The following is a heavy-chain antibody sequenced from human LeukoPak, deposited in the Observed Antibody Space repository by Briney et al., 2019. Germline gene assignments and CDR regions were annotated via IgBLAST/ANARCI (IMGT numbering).Heavy chain of an antibody. V-gene: IGHV5-51*03. J-gene: IGHJ3*02. CDR1: RYRLSSTP. CDR2: IYPRDSDT. CDR3: ARLRALNDYDDYAGFVIDI. D-gene: IGHD4-17*01. Sequence: PGESPNTSRMYSRYRLSSTPLARDRQMPGKGLEWMGIIYPRDSDTRYSPSFEGQVTISADKSISTAYLQWISLGASDTGMFYCARLRALNDYDDYAGFVIDICGQGTLVTVSS.